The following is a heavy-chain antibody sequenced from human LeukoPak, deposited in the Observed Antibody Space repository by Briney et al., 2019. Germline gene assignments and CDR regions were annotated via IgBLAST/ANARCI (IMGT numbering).Heavy chain of an antibody. J-gene: IGHJ4*02. V-gene: IGHV3-48*01. CDR1: GFTFSSYA. CDR3: ARDSALWKGRGYFDY. D-gene: IGHD3-3*01. CDR2: ISSSSSTI. Sequence: GRSLRLSCAASGFTFSSYAMHWVRQAPGKGLEWVSYISSSSSTIYYADSVKGRFTISRDNAKNSLYLQMNSLRAEDTAVYYCARDSALWKGRGYFDYWGQGTLVTVSS.